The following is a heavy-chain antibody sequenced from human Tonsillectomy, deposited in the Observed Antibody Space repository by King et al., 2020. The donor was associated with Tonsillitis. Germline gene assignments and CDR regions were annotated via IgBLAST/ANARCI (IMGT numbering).Heavy chain of an antibody. CDR2: INPSGGST. CDR1: GYTFTSYY. J-gene: IGHJ4*02. V-gene: IGHV1-46*03. D-gene: IGHD4-23*01. CDR3: ARADATVVTPTSFDY. Sequence: VQLVESGAEVKKPGASVKVSCKASGYTFTSYYMHWVRQAPGQGLEWMGIINPSGGSTSYAQKFQGRVTMTRDTSTSTVYMELSSLRYEDTAVYYCARADATVVTPTSFDYWGQGTLVTVSS.